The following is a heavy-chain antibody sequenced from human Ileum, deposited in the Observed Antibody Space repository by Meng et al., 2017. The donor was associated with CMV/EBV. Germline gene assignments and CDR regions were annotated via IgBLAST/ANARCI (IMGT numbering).Heavy chain of an antibody. V-gene: IGHV3-30*02. Sequence: VALVVSGGVVVQPGGCLRLSCAASGFTFTNHGMPWLRQIPGKGPEWVAFIRSDGSDKYYVDSVKGRFTISRDNSKNTIYLQMNSLTTDDTALYHCARDRDWTFDYWGQGTLVTVSS. D-gene: IGHD3/OR15-3a*01. CDR3: ARDRDWTFDY. CDR2: IRSDGSDK. CDR1: GFTFTNHG. J-gene: IGHJ4*02.